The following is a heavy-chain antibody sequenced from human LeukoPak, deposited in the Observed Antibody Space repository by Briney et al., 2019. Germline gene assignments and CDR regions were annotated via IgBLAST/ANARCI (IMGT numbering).Heavy chain of an antibody. Sequence: GGSLRLSCAASEFTFSSYYMSWVRQAPGKGLEWVSSINQDGSEKYYVDSVKGRVTISRDNAKNSLYLQMNSLRAEDTAVYYCARESGSVTSEVDFDYWGQGTLVTVSS. CDR1: EFTFSSYY. J-gene: IGHJ4*02. CDR2: INQDGSEK. CDR3: ARESGSVTSEVDFDY. D-gene: IGHD4-17*01. V-gene: IGHV3-7*01.